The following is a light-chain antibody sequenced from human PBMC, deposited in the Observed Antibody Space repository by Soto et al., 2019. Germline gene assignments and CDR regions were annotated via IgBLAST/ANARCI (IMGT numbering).Light chain of an antibody. CDR1: QSLGSH. Sequence: EIVLTQSPATLSLSPGERATVSCRASQSLGSHLAWYQQKPGQAPSLLIFDASNRAAGIPPRYRGSGSGTDFTLTITSLEPEDFAVYYCLQRFIWPWAFGQGTKMEI. V-gene: IGKV3-11*01. CDR2: DAS. J-gene: IGKJ1*01. CDR3: LQRFIWPWA.